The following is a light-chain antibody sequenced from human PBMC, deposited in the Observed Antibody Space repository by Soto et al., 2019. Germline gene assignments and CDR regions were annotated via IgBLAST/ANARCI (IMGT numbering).Light chain of an antibody. CDR1: QSVSSY. CDR3: QQRRNWLT. Sequence: EIVLTQSPATLSLSPGERATLSCRASQSVSSYLTWFQQKPGQAPRLLIYDASSRATGIPGRFSGSGSGTDFTLTISSLEPEDSAVYYCQQRRNWLTFGGGTKVEIK. J-gene: IGKJ4*01. CDR2: DAS. V-gene: IGKV3-11*01.